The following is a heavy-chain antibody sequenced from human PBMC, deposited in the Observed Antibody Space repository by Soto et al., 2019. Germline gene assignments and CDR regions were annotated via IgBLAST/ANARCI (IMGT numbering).Heavy chain of an antibody. CDR2: ISYDGSNK. J-gene: IGHJ5*02. V-gene: IGHV3-30*18. CDR1: GFTFSSYG. Sequence: QVQLVESGGGVVQPGRSLRLSCAASGFTFSSYGMHWVRQAPGKGLEWVAVISYDGSNKYYADSVKGRFTISRDNSKNALYMQMNSRRAEDTAVYYCAKLSWFDPWGQGTLVTVSS. CDR3: AKLSWFDP.